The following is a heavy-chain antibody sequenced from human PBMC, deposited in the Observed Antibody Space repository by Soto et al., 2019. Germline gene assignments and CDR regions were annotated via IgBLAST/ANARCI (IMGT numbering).Heavy chain of an antibody. V-gene: IGHV1-18*01. J-gene: IGHJ4*02. CDR1: GYTFTSYG. CDR2: ISAYNGNT. CDR3: ARDSAYNTVMVNGY. Sequence: ASVKVSCKASGYTFTSYGISWVRQAPGQGLEWMGWISAYNGNTNYAQKHQGRVTMTTDTSTSTAYMELRSLRSDDTAVYYCARDSAYNTVMVNGYWGQGTLVTVSS. D-gene: IGHD5-18*01.